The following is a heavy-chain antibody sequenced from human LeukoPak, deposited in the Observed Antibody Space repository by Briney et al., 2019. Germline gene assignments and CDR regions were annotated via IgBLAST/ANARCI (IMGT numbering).Heavy chain of an antibody. CDR1: GFTFSSYW. CDR2: IKQDGSEK. J-gene: IGHJ4*02. D-gene: IGHD5-24*01. V-gene: IGHV3-7*01. CDR3: ARTAYGWLQANFDY. Sequence: PGGSLRLSSAASGFTFSSYWMSWVRQAPGKGLEWVANIKQDGSEKYYVDSVKGRFTISRDNAKNSLYLQMNSLRAEDTAVYYCARTAYGWLQANFDYWGQGTLVTVSS.